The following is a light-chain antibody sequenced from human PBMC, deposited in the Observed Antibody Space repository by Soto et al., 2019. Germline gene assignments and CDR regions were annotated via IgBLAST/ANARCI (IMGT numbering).Light chain of an antibody. Sequence: EIVMTQSPATLSVSPGERATLSCRASQSVSSNLAWYQQKPGQAPRLLIYGASTRATGIPARFSGSGSGTDFTLTISSPQSEDFAVYYCQQYSNWRTFGQGTRLEIK. V-gene: IGKV3-15*01. CDR1: QSVSSN. CDR2: GAS. J-gene: IGKJ5*01. CDR3: QQYSNWRT.